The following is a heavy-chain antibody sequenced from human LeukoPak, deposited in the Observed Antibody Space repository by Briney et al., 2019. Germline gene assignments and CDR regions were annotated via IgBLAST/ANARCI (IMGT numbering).Heavy chain of an antibody. CDR2: IIPIFDRP. CDR3: ARDAQWELRAFDV. Sequence: SVKVSCKTIGGRFKSHGFSWVRQAPGQGLEWMGGIIPIFDRPNYAQKFEGRVTITADKSTNTTYMEISSLTSDDTAVYYCARDAQWELRAFDVWGRGTMVIVSS. J-gene: IGHJ3*01. CDR1: GGRFKSHG. V-gene: IGHV1-69*06. D-gene: IGHD1-26*01.